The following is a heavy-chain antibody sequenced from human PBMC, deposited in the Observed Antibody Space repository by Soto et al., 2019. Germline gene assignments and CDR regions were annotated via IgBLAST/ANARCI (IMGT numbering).Heavy chain of an antibody. V-gene: IGHV1-2*02. Sequence: ASVKVSCKASGYTFTGYYMHLVRHAPGQGLEWMGWINPNSGGTNYAQKFQGRVTMTRDTSISTAYMELSRLRSDDTAVYYCARVYCSSTSCYRYYYYYGMDVWGQGTTVTVS. CDR1: GYTFTGYY. D-gene: IGHD2-2*02. J-gene: IGHJ6*02. CDR2: INPNSGGT. CDR3: ARVYCSSTSCYRYYYYYGMDV.